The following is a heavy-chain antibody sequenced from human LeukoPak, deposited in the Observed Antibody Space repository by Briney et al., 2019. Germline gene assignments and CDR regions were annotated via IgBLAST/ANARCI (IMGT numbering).Heavy chain of an antibody. J-gene: IGHJ4*02. D-gene: IGHD6-19*01. V-gene: IGHV3-21*01. Sequence: GGSLRLSCAASGFTFSSYAMNWLRQAPGKGLEWVSSLSSSSTHIYYADSVRGRFTISRDDAKNSLYLQMNSLRAEDTAVYYCARTVAGIIGADYWGQGTLVTVSS. CDR2: LSSSSTHI. CDR3: ARTVAGIIGADY. CDR1: GFTFSSYA.